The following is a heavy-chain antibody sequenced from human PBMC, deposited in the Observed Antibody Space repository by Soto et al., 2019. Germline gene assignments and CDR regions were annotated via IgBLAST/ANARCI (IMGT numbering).Heavy chain of an antibody. V-gene: IGHV1-69*01. CDR2: IIPIFGTA. CDR1: GGTFSSYA. Sequence: QVQLVQSGAEVKKPGSSVKVSCKASGGTFSSYAISWVRQAPGQGLEWMGGIIPIFGTANDAQKFQGRVTLTADESTSTAYMELSSLRSEDTAVYYCARSDYYGSGSYFRVEPYYYYYYGMDVWGQGTTVTVSS. J-gene: IGHJ6*02. D-gene: IGHD3-10*01. CDR3: ARSDYYGSGSYFRVEPYYYYYYGMDV.